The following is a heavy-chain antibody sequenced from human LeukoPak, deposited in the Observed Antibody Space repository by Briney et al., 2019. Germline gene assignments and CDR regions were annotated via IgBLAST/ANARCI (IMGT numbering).Heavy chain of an antibody. D-gene: IGHD3-10*01. CDR2: FDPEDGET. J-gene: IGHJ4*02. V-gene: IGHV1-24*01. CDR1: GYTLTELS. CDR3: ATNVKSAMVRGGYYFDY. Sequence: ASVKVSCKVSGYTLTELSIHWVRQAPGKGLEWMGGFDPEDGETIYAQKFQGRVTMTEDTSTDTAYMELSSLRSEDTAVYYCATNVKSAMVRGGYYFDYWGQGTLVTVSS.